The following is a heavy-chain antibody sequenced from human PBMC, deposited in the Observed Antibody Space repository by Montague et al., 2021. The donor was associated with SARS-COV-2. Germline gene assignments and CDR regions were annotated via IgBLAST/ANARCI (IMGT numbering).Heavy chain of an antibody. CDR2: ISASGGST. CDR3: AKDVAAGEFIVVVTAADY. J-gene: IGHJ4*02. V-gene: IGHV3-23*01. Sequence: SLRLSCAASGFPFINYAMTWVRQAPGKGLEWVSGISASGGSTYYADSVKGRFTISRDNSKNTLFLQLNRLRAEDTAVYYCAKDVAAGEFIVVVTAADYWGQGTLVTVSS. CDR1: GFPFINYA. D-gene: IGHD2-21*02.